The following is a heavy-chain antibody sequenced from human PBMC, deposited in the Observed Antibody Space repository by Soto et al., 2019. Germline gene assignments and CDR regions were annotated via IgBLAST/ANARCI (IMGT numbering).Heavy chain of an antibody. CDR2: ISGSGGDT. V-gene: IGHV3-23*01. Sequence: VQLQQWGAGLLKPSETLSLTCAVYGGSFSGYYWSWIRQPPGKGLEWVSAISGSGGDTYYADSVKGRFTISRDNSKNTLYLEMNSLRVEDTAVYYCAKKQTSSGYYGLDYWGQGTLVTVSS. CDR1: GGSFSGYY. CDR3: AKKQTSSGYYGLDY. D-gene: IGHD3-22*01. J-gene: IGHJ4*02.